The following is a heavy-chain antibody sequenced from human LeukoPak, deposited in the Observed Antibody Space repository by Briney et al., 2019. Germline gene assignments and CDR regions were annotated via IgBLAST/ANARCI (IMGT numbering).Heavy chain of an antibody. D-gene: IGHD5-18*01. Sequence: GGSLRLSCAASGFIFSSYGMNWVRQAPGKGLEWVSPISSSSVYIYYADSVKGRFTISRDNAKNSLYLQMNSLRAEDTAVYYCARDRRVQLWSPAGFDYWGQGTLVTVSS. CDR2: ISSSSVYI. V-gene: IGHV3-21*01. CDR3: ARDRRVQLWSPAGFDY. J-gene: IGHJ4*02. CDR1: GFIFSSYG.